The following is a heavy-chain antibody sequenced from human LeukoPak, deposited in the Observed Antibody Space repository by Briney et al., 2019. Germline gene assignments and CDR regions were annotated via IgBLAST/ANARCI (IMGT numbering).Heavy chain of an antibody. V-gene: IGHV3-30*18. D-gene: IGHD4-17*01. CDR3: AKGLGGEGYFDY. CDR1: GFTFSSYG. CDR2: ISYDGSNK. J-gene: IGHJ4*02. Sequence: PGRSLRLSCAASGFTFSSYGIYWVRQAPGKGLEWVAVISYDGSNKYYADSVKGRFTISRDNSKNTLYLQMNSLRAEGTAVYYCAKGLGGEGYFDYWGQGTLVTVSS.